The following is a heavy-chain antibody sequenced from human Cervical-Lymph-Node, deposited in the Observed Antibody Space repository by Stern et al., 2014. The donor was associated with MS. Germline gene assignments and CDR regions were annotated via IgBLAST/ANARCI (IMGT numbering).Heavy chain of an antibody. V-gene: IGHV3-30-3*01. CDR2: ISYDGSNK. CDR1: GFTFSSYA. J-gene: IGHJ4*02. D-gene: IGHD6-19*01. Sequence: VQLLESGGGVVQPGRSLRLSCAASGFTFSSYAMHWVRQAPGKGLEWVAVISYDGSNKYYADSVKGRFTISRDNSKNTLYLQMNSLRAEDTAVYYCARDLRAVAGTYWGQGTLVTVSS. CDR3: ARDLRAVAGTY.